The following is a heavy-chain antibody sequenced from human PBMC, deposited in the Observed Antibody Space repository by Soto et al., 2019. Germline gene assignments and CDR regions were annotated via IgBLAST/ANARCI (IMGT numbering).Heavy chain of an antibody. CDR3: ARGRQLGRRSINWCDP. D-gene: IGHD6-6*01. J-gene: IGHJ5*02. Sequence: QVQLQQWGAGLLKPSETLSLTCAVYGGSFSGYYWSWIRQPPGKGLEWIGEINHSGSTNYNPYLKSRVTISVATSTHQFSLKLSSVTAADTAVYYCARGRQLGRRSINWCDPLGQGTLVTVSS. CDR2: INHSGST. CDR1: GGSFSGYY. V-gene: IGHV4-34*01.